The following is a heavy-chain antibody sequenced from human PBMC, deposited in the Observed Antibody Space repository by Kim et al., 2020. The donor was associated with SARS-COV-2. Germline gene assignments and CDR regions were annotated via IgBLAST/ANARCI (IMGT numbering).Heavy chain of an antibody. CDR3: AHSRRKTGDGAGYYYYGMDV. CDR2: INPNSGGT. J-gene: IGHJ6*02. Sequence: ASVKVSCKASGYTFTGYYMHWVRQAPGQGLEWMGRINPNSGGTNYAQKFQGRVTMTRDTSISTAYMELSRLRSDDTAVYYCAHSRRKTGDGAGYYYYGMDVWGQGTTVTVSS. D-gene: IGHD7-27*01. V-gene: IGHV1-2*06. CDR1: GYTFTGYY.